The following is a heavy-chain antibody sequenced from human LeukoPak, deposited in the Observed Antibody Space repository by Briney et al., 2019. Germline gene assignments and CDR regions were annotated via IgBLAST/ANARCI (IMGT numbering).Heavy chain of an antibody. CDR3: ARARVVAAPYGMDV. Sequence: SETLSLTCTVSGGSISGYYWSWIRQPPGKGLEWIGEINHSGSTNYNPSLKSRVTISVDTSKNQFSLKLSSVTAADTAVYYCARARVVAAPYGMDVWGQGTTVTVSS. CDR1: GGSISGYY. D-gene: IGHD2-15*01. J-gene: IGHJ6*02. CDR2: INHSGST. V-gene: IGHV4-34*01.